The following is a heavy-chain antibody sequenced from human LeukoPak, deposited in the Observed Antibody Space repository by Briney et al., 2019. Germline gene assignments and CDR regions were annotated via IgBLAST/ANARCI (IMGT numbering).Heavy chain of an antibody. CDR2: INHSGST. D-gene: IGHD2-15*01. CDR1: GGSFSGYY. V-gene: IGHV4-34*01. CDR3: ARGGRIVVVVAARRYNWFDP. J-gene: IGHJ5*02. Sequence: PSESLSLTCAVYGGSFSGYYWSWIRQPPGKGLEWIGEINHSGSTNYNPSLKSRVAISVDTPKNQFSLKLSSATAADTAVYYCARGGRIVVVVAARRYNWFDPWGQGTLVTVSS.